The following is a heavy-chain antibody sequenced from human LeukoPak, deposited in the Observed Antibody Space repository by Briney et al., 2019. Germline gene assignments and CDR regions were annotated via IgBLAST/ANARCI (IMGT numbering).Heavy chain of an antibody. CDR1: GGSFSGYY. Sequence: SETLSLTCAAYGGSFSGYYWSWIRQPPGKGLEWIGEINHSGSTNYNPSLKSRVTISVDTSKNQFSLKLSSVTAADTAVYYCAREYSSGWPGFDYWGQGTLVTVSS. CDR3: AREYSSGWPGFDY. CDR2: INHSGST. J-gene: IGHJ4*02. D-gene: IGHD6-19*01. V-gene: IGHV4-34*01.